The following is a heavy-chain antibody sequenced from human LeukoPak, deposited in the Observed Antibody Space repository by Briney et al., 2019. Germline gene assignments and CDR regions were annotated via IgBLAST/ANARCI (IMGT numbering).Heavy chain of an antibody. V-gene: IGHV3-74*01. Sequence: GGSLRLSCAASGFTFSSYWMHWVRQAPGKGLVWASRINSDGSSTSYADSVKGRFTISRDNAKNTLYLQMNSLRAEDTAVYYCARTQDYGDYKGFDYWGQGTLVTVSS. J-gene: IGHJ4*02. CDR3: ARTQDYGDYKGFDY. CDR1: GFTFSSYW. D-gene: IGHD4-17*01. CDR2: INSDGSST.